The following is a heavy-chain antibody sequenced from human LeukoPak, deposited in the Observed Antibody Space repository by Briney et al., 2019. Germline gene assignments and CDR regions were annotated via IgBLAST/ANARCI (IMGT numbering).Heavy chain of an antibody. J-gene: IGHJ4*02. CDR2: IKPIDDTT. V-gene: IGHV1-46*01. CDR3: ARDSGDWSVDY. Sequence: GASVKVSCKTSGYPFTSYHMHWVRQAPGQGLEWMGIIKPIDDTTSFTQKFQGRLTMTRDTSTSTVFVELTSLRSEDTALYYCARDSGDWSVDYWGQGTLVTASS. CDR1: GYPFTSYH. D-gene: IGHD2-21*02.